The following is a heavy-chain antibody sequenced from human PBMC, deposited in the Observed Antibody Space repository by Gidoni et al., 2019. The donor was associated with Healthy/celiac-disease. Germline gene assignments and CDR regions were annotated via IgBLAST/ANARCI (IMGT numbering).Heavy chain of an antibody. J-gene: IGHJ6*03. CDR3: ARGSPARAPGSGSYYRHYYYYMDV. D-gene: IGHD3-10*01. V-gene: IGHV4-34*01. Sequence: QVQLQQWGAGLLKPSETLSLTCAVYGGSFSGYYWSWIRQPPGKGLEWIGEINHSGSTNYNPSLKSRVTISVDTSKNQFSLKLSSVTAADTAVYYCARGSPARAPGSGSYYRHYYYYMDVWGKGTTVTVSS. CDR2: INHSGST. CDR1: GGSFSGYY.